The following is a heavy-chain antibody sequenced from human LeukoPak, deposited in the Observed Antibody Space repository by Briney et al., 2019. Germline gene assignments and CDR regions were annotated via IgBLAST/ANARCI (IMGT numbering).Heavy chain of an antibody. V-gene: IGHV1-69*04. CDR3: ARVPHYYDSSGYYYSFDY. D-gene: IGHD3-22*01. CDR2: IIPILGIA. Sequence: ASVKVSCKASGYTFTSYDINWVRQAPGQGLEWMGRIIPILGIANYAQKFQGRVTITADKSTSTAYMELSSLRSEDTAVYYCARVPHYYDSSGYYYSFDYWGQGTLVTVSS. J-gene: IGHJ4*02. CDR1: GYTFTSYD.